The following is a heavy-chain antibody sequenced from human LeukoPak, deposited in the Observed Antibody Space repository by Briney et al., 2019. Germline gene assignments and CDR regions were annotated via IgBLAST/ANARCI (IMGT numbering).Heavy chain of an antibody. D-gene: IGHD1-7*01. CDR1: GGSIRSYY. CDR3: ARHAGGTTYNY. J-gene: IGHJ4*02. V-gene: IGHV4-59*08. CDR2: ISYSGST. Sequence: SGTLSLTCTVSGGSIRSYYWSWIRQPPGKGLEWIGYISYSGSTNYSPSLKSRVTISVDTSKNQFSLKLSSVTAADTAVYYCARHAGGTTYNYWGQGTLVTVSS.